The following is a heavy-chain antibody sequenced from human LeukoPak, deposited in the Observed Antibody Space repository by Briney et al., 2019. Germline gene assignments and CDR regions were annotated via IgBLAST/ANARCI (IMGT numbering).Heavy chain of an antibody. CDR2: IKQDGSEK. J-gene: IGHJ4*02. CDR3: ARVIVGATLGAPFDY. V-gene: IGHV3-7*01. D-gene: IGHD1-26*01. Sequence: PEGSLRLSCAASGFTFSSYWMSWVRQAPGKGLEWVANIKQDGSEKYYVDSVKGRFTISRDNAKNSPYLQMNSLRAEDTAVYYCARVIVGATLGAPFDYWGQGTLVTVSS. CDR1: GFTFSSYW.